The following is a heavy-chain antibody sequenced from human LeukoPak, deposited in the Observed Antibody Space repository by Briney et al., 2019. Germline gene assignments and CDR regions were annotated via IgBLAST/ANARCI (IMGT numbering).Heavy chain of an antibody. D-gene: IGHD3-9*01. J-gene: IGHJ5*02. V-gene: IGHV4-4*07. CDR1: GGSISSYY. CDR2: IYTSGST. Sequence: SETLSLTCTVSGGSISSYYWSWIRQPPGKGLEWIGRIYTSGSTNYNPSLKSRVTMSVDTSKNQFSLKLSSVTAADTAVYYCAREEGPDYDILTGYYNWFDPWGQGTLVTVSS. CDR3: AREEGPDYDILTGYYNWFDP.